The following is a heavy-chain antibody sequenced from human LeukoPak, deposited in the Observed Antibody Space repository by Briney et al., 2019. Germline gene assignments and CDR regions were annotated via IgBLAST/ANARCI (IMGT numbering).Heavy chain of an antibody. CDR3: AKDFNYDSSGYPTLDY. J-gene: IGHJ4*02. V-gene: IGHV3-21*01. Sequence: PGGSLRLSCAASGFTFSSYSMNWVRQAPGKGLEWVSSISSSSSYIYYADSVKGRFTISRDNAKNSLYLQMNSLRAEDTAVYYCAKDFNYDSSGYPTLDYWGQGTLVTVSS. CDR2: ISSSSSYI. D-gene: IGHD3-22*01. CDR1: GFTFSSYS.